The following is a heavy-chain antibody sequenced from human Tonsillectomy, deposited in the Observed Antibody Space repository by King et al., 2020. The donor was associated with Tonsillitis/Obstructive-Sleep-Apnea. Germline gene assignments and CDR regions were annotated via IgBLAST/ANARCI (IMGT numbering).Heavy chain of an antibody. CDR2: INWNGGST. CDR3: AREVGTYCSSTSCYPMYYFDY. V-gene: IGHV3-20*04. D-gene: IGHD2-2*01. J-gene: IGHJ4*02. CDR1: GFTFDDYG. Sequence: VQLVESGGGVVRPGGSLRLSCAASGFTFDDYGMSWVRQAPGKGLEWVSGINWNGGSTGYADSVKGRFTISRHNAKNSLYLQMNSLRAEDPALYYCAREVGTYCSSTSCYPMYYFDYWGQGTLVTVSS.